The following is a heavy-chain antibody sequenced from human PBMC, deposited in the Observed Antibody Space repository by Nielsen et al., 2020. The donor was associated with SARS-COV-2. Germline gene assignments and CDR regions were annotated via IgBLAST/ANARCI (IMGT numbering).Heavy chain of an antibody. V-gene: IGHV3-23*01. CDR3: AKTLWFGEGWFDP. J-gene: IGHJ5*02. CDR1: GFTFNIYA. D-gene: IGHD3-10*01. Sequence: GESLKISCAASGFTFNIYAMAWVRRAPGRGLEWVSGTSASGASTYYADSVKGRFSISRDNSRNTLYLQMNSLRAEDTAVYYCAKTLWFGEGWFDPWGQGTLVTVSS. CDR2: TSASGAST.